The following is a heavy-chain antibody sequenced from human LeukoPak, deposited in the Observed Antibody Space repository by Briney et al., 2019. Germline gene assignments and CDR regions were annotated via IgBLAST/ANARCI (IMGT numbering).Heavy chain of an antibody. CDR3: VRELAY. CDR2: ISSDSGAI. CDR1: GFNLRAYN. J-gene: IGHJ4*02. V-gene: IGHV3-48*01. Sequence: GGSLRLSCAASGFNLRAYNMNWVRQAPGKGLEWLSYISSDSGAIYYADSVKGRFTISRDNAQKSLYLQMNSLTVEDTAVYYCVRELAYWGQGALVTVSS.